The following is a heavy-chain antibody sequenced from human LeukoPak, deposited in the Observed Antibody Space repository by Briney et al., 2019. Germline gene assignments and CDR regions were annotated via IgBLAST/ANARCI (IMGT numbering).Heavy chain of an antibody. CDR3: ARHAYGSSWYGDFDY. CDR2: IYPGDSDT. V-gene: IGHV5-51*01. CDR1: GYSFTSYW. J-gene: IGHJ4*02. Sequence: GESLKISCKGSGYSFTSYWIGWVRQMPGKGLEWMVIIYPGDSDTRYSPSFQGQVTISADKSISTAYLQWSSLKASDTAMYYCARHAYGSSWYGDFDYWGQGTLVTVSS. D-gene: IGHD6-13*01.